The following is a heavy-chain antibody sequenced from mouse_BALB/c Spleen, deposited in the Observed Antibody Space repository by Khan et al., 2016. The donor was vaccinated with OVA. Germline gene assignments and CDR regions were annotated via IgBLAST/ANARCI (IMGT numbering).Heavy chain of an antibody. CDR3: ARDGSPYSFDY. D-gene: IGHD2-3*01. CDR2: ILPGSGST. Sequence: QVRLQQSGAELMKPGASVKISCKATGYTFSSYWIEWVKQRPGHGLEWIGEILPGSGSTNYNEKFKGKATFTADTFSNTAYMQLSSLTSEDSAVCYSARDGSPYSFDYWGQGTTLTVSS. V-gene: IGHV1-9*01. J-gene: IGHJ2*01. CDR1: GYTFSSYW.